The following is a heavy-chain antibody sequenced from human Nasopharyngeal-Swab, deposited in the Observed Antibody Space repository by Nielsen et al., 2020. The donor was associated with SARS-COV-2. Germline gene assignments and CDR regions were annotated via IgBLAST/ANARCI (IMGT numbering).Heavy chain of an antibody. Sequence: KASCRGSGYGVTSYWIGWARQTPGKGLEWMGIIYPGDSDTRYSPSFQGQITISADKSISTAYLQRSSLKASDTAMYYCARRRFGDFDYWGQGTLVTVSS. CDR3: ARRRFGDFDY. V-gene: IGHV5-51*01. J-gene: IGHJ4*02. CDR1: GYGVTSYW. CDR2: IYPGDSDT. D-gene: IGHD3-10*01.